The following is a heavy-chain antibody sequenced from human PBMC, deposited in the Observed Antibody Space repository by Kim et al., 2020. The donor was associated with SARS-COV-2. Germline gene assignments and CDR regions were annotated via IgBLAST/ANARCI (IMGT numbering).Heavy chain of an antibody. CDR2: ISYDGSNK. D-gene: IGHD3-9*01. Sequence: GGSMRLSCAASGFTFSSYAMHWVRQAPGKGLEWVAVISYDGSNKYYADSVKGRFTISRDNSKNTLYLQMNSLIAEDTAVYYCARDREYYDILTGYLRGGGIYYYYGMDVWGQGTTVTVSS. V-gene: IGHV3-30*04. CDR3: ARDREYYDILTGYLRGGGIYYYYGMDV. J-gene: IGHJ6*02. CDR1: GFTFSSYA.